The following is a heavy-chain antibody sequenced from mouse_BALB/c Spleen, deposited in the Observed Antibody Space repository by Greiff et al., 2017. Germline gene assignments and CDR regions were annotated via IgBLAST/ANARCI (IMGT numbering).Heavy chain of an antibody. V-gene: IGHV3-1*02. D-gene: IGHD2-9*01. CDR1: GYSITSGYS. CDR2: IHYSGST. J-gene: IGHJ2*01. Sequence: EVQGVESGPDLVKPSQSLSLTCTVTGYSITSGYSWHWIRQFPGNKLEWMGYIHYSGSTNYNPSLKSRISITRDTSKNQFFLQLNSVTTEDTATYYCAGPTMFTTKGNYFDYWGQGTTLTVSS. CDR3: AGPTMFTTKGNYFDY.